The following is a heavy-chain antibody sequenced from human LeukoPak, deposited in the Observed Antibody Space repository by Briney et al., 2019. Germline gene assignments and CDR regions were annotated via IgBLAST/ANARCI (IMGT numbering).Heavy chain of an antibody. CDR3: ARAPYYYDDSGYYYDNFYYGMDV. CDR2: ISYDGTNE. CDR1: GFTFSSNG. J-gene: IGHJ6*02. Sequence: GGSLRLSCAASGFTFSSNGMHWVRQAPGKGLEWVTAISYDGTNEYFADSVKGRFSISRDNSKNTLYLQMDSLRTEDTAVYYCARAPYYYDDSGYYYDNFYYGMDVWGQGTTVTVSS. V-gene: IGHV3-30*03. D-gene: IGHD3-22*01.